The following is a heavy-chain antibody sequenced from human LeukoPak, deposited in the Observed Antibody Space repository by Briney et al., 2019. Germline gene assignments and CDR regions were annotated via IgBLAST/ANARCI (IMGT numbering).Heavy chain of an antibody. CDR3: ATGYSYGYKYYFDY. Sequence: ASVKVSCKVSGYTLTELSMHWVRQAPGKGLEWMGGFDPEDCETIYAQKFQGRVTMTEDTSTDTAYMELSSLRSEDTAVYYCATGYSYGYKYYFDYWGQGTLVTVSS. V-gene: IGHV1-24*01. D-gene: IGHD5-18*01. CDR1: GYTLTELS. CDR2: FDPEDCET. J-gene: IGHJ4*02.